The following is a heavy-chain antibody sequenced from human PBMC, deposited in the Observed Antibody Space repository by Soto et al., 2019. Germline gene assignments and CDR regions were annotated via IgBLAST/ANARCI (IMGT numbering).Heavy chain of an antibody. J-gene: IGHJ4*02. V-gene: IGHV4-31*03. CDR1: GGSISSGGYY. Sequence: PSETLSLTCTVSGGSISSGGYYWSWIRQHPGKGLEWIGYIYYSGSTYYNPSLKSRVNISVDTSKNQLSLKLSSVTAADTAVYYCARSSTSANYFDYWGQGTLVTVSS. D-gene: IGHD2-2*01. CDR2: IYYSGST. CDR3: ARSSTSANYFDY.